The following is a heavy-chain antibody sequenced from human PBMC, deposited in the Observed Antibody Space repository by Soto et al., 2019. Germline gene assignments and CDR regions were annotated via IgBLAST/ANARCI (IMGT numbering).Heavy chain of an antibody. V-gene: IGHV1-69*13. J-gene: IGHJ3*02. CDR2: IIPILGTA. CDR1: GGTFSRYA. D-gene: IGHD1-1*01. Sequence: SVKVSCKASGGTFSRYAISWVRQAPGQGLEWMGGIIPILGTANYAQKFQVRVTITADESTRTAYMELSSLRSEDTAVYYCAREAAKGEATWNGGAFDIWGQGTMVTVSS. CDR3: AREAAKGEATWNGGAFDI.